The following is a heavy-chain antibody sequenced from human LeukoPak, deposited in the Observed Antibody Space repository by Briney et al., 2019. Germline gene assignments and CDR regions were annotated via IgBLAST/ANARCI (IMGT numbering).Heavy chain of an antibody. D-gene: IGHD3-3*01. CDR1: GVTFSAYW. CDR3: ARVIFGVVIIPYFDS. Sequence: GKSLRLSCAASGVTFSAYWMSWVRQAPGKGLEWVANIKQDGSEKFYVDSVKGRFTISRDNAKNSLYLQMNSLRGEDTAVYYCARVIFGVVIIPYFDSWGQGILVTVSS. J-gene: IGHJ4*02. CDR2: IKQDGSEK. V-gene: IGHV3-7*01.